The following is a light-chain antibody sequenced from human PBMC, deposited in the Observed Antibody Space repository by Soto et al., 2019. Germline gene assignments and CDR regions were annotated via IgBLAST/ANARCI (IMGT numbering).Light chain of an antibody. CDR3: TSYVPSDNYV. CDR1: TSTVGGYNY. J-gene: IGLJ1*01. CDR2: EVI. Sequence: QSLLTQPPSASGSPGRSATISSTGTTSTVGGYNYVSWYQQHPGKAPKLMIYEVIKRPSGVPDRFSGSKSGNTASLTVSGLQAEDEADYYCTSYVPSDNYVFGTGTKVTVL. V-gene: IGLV2-8*01.